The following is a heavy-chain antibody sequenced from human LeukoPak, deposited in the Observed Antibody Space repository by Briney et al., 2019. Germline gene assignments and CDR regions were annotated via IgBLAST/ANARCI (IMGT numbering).Heavy chain of an antibody. CDR2: IYHSGST. V-gene: IGHV4-38-2*02. CDR1: GYSISSGYY. J-gene: IGHJ4*02. Sequence: PSKTLSLTCTVSGYSISSGYYWGWIRQPPGKGLEWIGIIYHSGSTYYNPSLKSRVTISVDTSKNQFSLNLSSVTAADTAVYYCAREIQFYYDSSGYYDYWGQGTLVTVSS. D-gene: IGHD3-22*01. CDR3: AREIQFYYDSSGYYDY.